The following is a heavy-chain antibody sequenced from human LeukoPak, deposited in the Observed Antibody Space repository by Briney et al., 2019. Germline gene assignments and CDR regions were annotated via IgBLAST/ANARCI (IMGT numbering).Heavy chain of an antibody. D-gene: IGHD6-6*01. Sequence: SETLSLTCAVSGGSISSNNWWSWVRQPPGKGLEWIGEIYHSGSTNYNPSLKSRVTISVDKSKNQLSLKLSSVTAADTAMYYCARDVGARLSGYWGQGTLVTVSS. J-gene: IGHJ4*02. CDR3: ARDVGARLSGY. CDR2: IYHSGST. CDR1: GGSISSNNW. V-gene: IGHV4-4*02.